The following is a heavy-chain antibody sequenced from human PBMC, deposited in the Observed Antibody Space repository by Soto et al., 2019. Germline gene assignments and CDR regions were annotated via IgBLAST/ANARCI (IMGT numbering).Heavy chain of an antibody. V-gene: IGHV4-4*02. CDR3: AVHSYYYDSSGSKQTYYFDY. Sequence: SETLSLTCAVSGGSISSSNWWSWVRQPPGKGLEWIGEIYHSGSTNYNPSLKSRVTISVDKSKNQFSLKLSPVTAADTAVYYCAVHSYYYDSSGSKQTYYFDYWGQGTLVTVSS. CDR2: IYHSGST. CDR1: GGSISSSNW. J-gene: IGHJ4*02. D-gene: IGHD3-22*01.